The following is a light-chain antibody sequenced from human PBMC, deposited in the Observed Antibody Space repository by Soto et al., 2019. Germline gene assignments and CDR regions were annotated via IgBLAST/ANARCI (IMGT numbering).Light chain of an antibody. Sequence: QPVLTQPASVSGSPGQSITISCTGTSSDVGGYNYVSWYQQHPGKAPKLMIYDVSNRPSGVSNRFSGSKSGNTASLTISGLQAEDEADYYCSSYTSSSVVFGGETKLTVL. CDR1: SSDVGGYNY. CDR3: SSYTSSSVV. V-gene: IGLV2-14*01. CDR2: DVS. J-gene: IGLJ2*01.